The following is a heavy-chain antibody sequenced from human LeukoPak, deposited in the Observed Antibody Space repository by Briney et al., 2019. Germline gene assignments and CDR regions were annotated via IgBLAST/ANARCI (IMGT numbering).Heavy chain of an antibody. V-gene: IGHV1-8*01. CDR2: MNPNSGNT. CDR1: GYTFTSYD. CDR3: AISLSSRGAFDI. J-gene: IGHJ3*02. Sequence: ASVKVSCKASGYTFTSYDINWVRQATGQGLEWMGWMNPNSGNTGYAQKFQGRVTMTRNTSISTAYMGLSSLRSEDTAVYYCAISLSSRGAFDIWGQGTMVTVSS. D-gene: IGHD6-19*01.